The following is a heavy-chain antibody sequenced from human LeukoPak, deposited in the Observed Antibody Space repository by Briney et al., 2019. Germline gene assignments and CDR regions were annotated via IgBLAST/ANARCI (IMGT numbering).Heavy chain of an antibody. CDR1: GYTFTSYG. J-gene: IGHJ6*02. V-gene: IGHV1-18*01. CDR3: ARASMIVVFSYGMDV. Sequence: GASVKVSCKASGYTFTSYGISWVRQAPGQGLEWMGWISAYNGNTNYAQKLQGRVTMTTDTSTSTAYMELRSLRSDDTAVYYCARASMIVVFSYGMDVWGQGTTVTVPS. D-gene: IGHD3-22*01. CDR2: ISAYNGNT.